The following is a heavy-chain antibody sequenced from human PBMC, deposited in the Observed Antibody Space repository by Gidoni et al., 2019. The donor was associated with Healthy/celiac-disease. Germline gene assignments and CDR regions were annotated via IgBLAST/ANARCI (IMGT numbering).Heavy chain of an antibody. CDR2: VRASNSYT. J-gene: IGHJ4*02. V-gene: IGHV1-18*04. CDR1: GYTFTNYA. CDR3: ARGGSGTLPPDY. Sequence: QVQLVQSGADVKKPGASVKVSCKASGYTFTNYAITWMLQAPGQGLAWMGWVRASNSYTIYAQKRQSRVTMSRDSSTSTAYMELMSLRSDDTAVYWWARGGSGTLPPDYWGQGTLVTVSS. D-gene: IGHD1-26*01.